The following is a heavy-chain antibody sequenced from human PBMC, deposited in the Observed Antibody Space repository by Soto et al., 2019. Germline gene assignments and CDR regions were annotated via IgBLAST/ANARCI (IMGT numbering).Heavy chain of an antibody. CDR1: GGSISSGAYS. CDR3: ATAFAAMGLFAY. D-gene: IGHD5-18*01. CDR2: LYHGGAT. J-gene: IGHJ4*02. V-gene: IGHV4-30-2*01. Sequence: SETLSLTCAVSGGSISSGAYSWSWIRQPPGKGLEWIGYLYHGGATYSNPSLKNRVTISGDWSKNQFSLKLNSVTAAETAVYYCATAFAAMGLFAYWGPGILVTVSS.